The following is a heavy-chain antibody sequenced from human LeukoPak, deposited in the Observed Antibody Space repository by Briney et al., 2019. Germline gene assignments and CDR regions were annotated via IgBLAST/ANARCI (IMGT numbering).Heavy chain of an antibody. CDR3: ARGLRRGPRWDIVVVVAATLVWFDP. J-gene: IGHJ5*02. CDR1: GGTFSSYA. V-gene: IGHV1-69*05. D-gene: IGHD2-15*01. CDR2: IIPIFGTA. Sequence: SVKVSCKASGGTFSSYAISWVRQAPGQGLEWMGGIIPIFGTANYAQKFQGRVTMTRNTSISTAYMELSSLRSEDTAVYYCARGLRRGPRWDIVVVVAATLVWFDPWGQGTLVTVSS.